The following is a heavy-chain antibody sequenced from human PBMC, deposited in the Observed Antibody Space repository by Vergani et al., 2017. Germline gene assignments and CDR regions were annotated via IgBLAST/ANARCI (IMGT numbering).Heavy chain of an antibody. J-gene: IGHJ3*02. CDR2: IYTSGST. Sequence: QVQLQQWGAGLLKPSETLSLTCTVPGGSISSYYWSWIPQPPGKGLEWIWYIYTSGSTQYNPSLKSLVTISVDTSKNQFSLMLSSVTAADTAVYYCARHYYNAFDIWGQGTMVTVSS. D-gene: IGHD3-22*01. V-gene: IGHV4-4*09. CDR1: GGSISSYY. CDR3: ARHYYNAFDI.